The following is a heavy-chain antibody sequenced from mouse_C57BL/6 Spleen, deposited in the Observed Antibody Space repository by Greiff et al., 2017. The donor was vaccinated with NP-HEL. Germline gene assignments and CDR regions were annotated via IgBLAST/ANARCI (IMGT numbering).Heavy chain of an antibody. CDR2: IYPRSGNT. Sequence: VQLQQSGAELARPGASVKLSCKASGYTFTSYGISWVKQRTGQGLEWIGEIYPRSGNTYYNEKFKGKATLTADKSSSTAYMELRSLTSEDSAVYFCAEYGLLRSYFDYWGQGTTLTVSS. CDR1: GYTFTSYG. D-gene: IGHD1-1*01. CDR3: AEYGLLRSYFDY. V-gene: IGHV1-81*01. J-gene: IGHJ2*01.